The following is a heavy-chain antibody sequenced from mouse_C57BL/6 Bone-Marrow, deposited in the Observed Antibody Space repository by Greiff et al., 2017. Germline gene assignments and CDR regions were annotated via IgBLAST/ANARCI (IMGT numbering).Heavy chain of an antibody. CDR2: INYDGSST. D-gene: IGHD1-1*01. Sequence: VQLKESEGGLVQPGSSMKLSCTASGFTFSDYYMAWVRQVPEKGLEWVANINYDGSSTYYLDSLKSRFIISSDNAKNILYLQMSSLKSEYTATYYCARVLITTLVDYWGQGTTLTVSS. CDR1: GFTFSDYY. J-gene: IGHJ2*01. V-gene: IGHV5-16*01. CDR3: ARVLITTLVDY.